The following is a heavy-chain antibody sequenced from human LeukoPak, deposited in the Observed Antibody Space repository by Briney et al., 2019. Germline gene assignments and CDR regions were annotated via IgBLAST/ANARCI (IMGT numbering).Heavy chain of an antibody. CDR2: IIPIFGTA. V-gene: IGHV1-69*05. Sequence: SVKVSCKASGGTFSSYAISWVRQAPGQGLEWMGGIIPIFGTANYAQKFQGRVTITTDESTSTAYMELSSLRSEDTAVYYCARDRTRVAAILDYWGQGTLVTVSS. J-gene: IGHJ4*02. CDR3: ARDRTRVAAILDY. CDR1: GGTFSSYA. D-gene: IGHD5-12*01.